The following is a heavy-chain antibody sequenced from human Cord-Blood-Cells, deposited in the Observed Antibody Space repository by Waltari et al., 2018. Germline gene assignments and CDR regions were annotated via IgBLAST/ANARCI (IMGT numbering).Heavy chain of an antibody. CDR1: GFTFSSYA. Sequence: EVQLLESGGGLVQPGGSLRLSCAASGFTFSSYAMSWVRQAPGKGLEWVPAISGSGGSTYYADSVKGRFTISRDNSKNTLYLQMNSLRAEDTAVYYCAKNARGRGYSGYDGAFDIWGQGTMVTVSS. V-gene: IGHV3-23*01. D-gene: IGHD5-12*01. J-gene: IGHJ3*02. CDR2: ISGSGGST. CDR3: AKNARGRGYSGYDGAFDI.